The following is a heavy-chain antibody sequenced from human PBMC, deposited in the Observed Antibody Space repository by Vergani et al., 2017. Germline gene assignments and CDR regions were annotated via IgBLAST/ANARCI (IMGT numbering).Heavy chain of an antibody. CDR3: AKEGHPLSPWFALYFDY. Sequence: EVQLVESGGGLVQPGGSVRLSCAASGFTFSSYRMNWVRQAPGKGLEWVSYISSSSSLIYYADSVKGRFIISRDNSKNTLYLQMNSLRAEDTAVYYCAKEGHPLSPWFALYFDYWGQGTLVTVSS. J-gene: IGHJ4*02. CDR2: ISSSSSLI. CDR1: GFTFSSYR. D-gene: IGHD3-9*01. V-gene: IGHV3-48*01.